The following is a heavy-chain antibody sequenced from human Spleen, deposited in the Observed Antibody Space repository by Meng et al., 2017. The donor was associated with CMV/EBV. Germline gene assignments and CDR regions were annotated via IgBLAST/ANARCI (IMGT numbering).Heavy chain of an antibody. CDR3: TRDFSVYSDYGGFDF. CDR1: VGSISSGDYY. V-gene: IGHV3-53*04. J-gene: IGHJ4*02. CDR2: IYSGSSI. Sequence: GQLQESGPGLVKPSQTLSLTCTVSVGSISSGDYYWSWIRQPPGKGLEWVSVIYSGSSINYADSVKGRFTISRDSSKNTLYLQMNSLRDEDTAVYYCTRDFSVYSDYGGFDFWGQGTLVTVSS. D-gene: IGHD5-12*01.